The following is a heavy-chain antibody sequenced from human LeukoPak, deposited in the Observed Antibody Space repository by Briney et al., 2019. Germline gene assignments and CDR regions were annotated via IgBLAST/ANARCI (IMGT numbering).Heavy chain of an antibody. CDR1: GFTFDDYA. CDR3: AKDTYSSSLTGFDY. V-gene: IGHV3-9*01. CDR2: ISWNSNSI. J-gene: IGHJ4*02. Sequence: GGPLRLSCAASGFTFDDYAMHWVRQAPGKGLEWVSGISWNSNSIGYADSVKGRFTISRDNARSSLYLQMNSLRAEDTALYYCAKDTYSSSLTGFDYWGQGTLVTVSS. D-gene: IGHD6-6*01.